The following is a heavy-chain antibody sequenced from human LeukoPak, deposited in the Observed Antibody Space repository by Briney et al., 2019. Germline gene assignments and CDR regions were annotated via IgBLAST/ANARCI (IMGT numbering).Heavy chain of an antibody. V-gene: IGHV3-23*01. CDR2: ISGSGGST. Sequence: GGSLRLSCAASGFTFSSYAMSWVRQAPGKGLEWVSAISGSGGSTYYADSVKGRFTISRDNSKNTLYLQMNSLRAEDTAVYYCAEILGTASYSNWFDPWGQGTLVTVFS. CDR1: GFTFSSYA. D-gene: IGHD3-3*01. J-gene: IGHJ5*02. CDR3: AEILGTASYSNWFDP.